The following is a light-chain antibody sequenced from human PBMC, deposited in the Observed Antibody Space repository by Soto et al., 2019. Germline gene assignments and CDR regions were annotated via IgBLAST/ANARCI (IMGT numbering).Light chain of an antibody. J-gene: IGLJ2*01. CDR1: SSDVGGYNY. CDR2: DVS. Sequence: QSALTQPASVSGSPGQSITISCTGTSSDVGGYNYVSWYQQHPGKAPKLMIYDVSNRPSGVSNRFSGSKSGNTASLTISGRQAEDEADYYCSSCTSSSTRVFGGGTKLTVL. V-gene: IGLV2-14*01. CDR3: SSCTSSSTRV.